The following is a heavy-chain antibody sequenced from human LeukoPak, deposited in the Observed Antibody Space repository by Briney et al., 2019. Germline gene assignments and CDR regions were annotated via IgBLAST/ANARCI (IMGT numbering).Heavy chain of an antibody. V-gene: IGHV3-11*05. CDR2: ISTRSTST. J-gene: IGHJ6*02. CDR3: VRGHYGMDV. CDR1: GFIFSDWY. Sequence: GGSLRLSCAASGFIFSDWYMSWVRQAPEKGLEWVSYISTRSTSTNYADSVKGRFNMSRDNAKNSVYLQMNSLRAEDTAVYYCVRGHYGMDVWGRGTTVTVSS.